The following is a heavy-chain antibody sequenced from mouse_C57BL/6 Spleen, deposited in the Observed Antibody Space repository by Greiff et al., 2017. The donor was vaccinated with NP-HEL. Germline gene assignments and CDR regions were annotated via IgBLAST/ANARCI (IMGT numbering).Heavy chain of an antibody. CDR3: ARDGSSLYYFDY. Sequence: QVQLQQSGAELVRPGSSVKLSCKASGYTFTSYWMDWVKQRPGQGLEWIGNIYPSDSETHYNQKFKDKATLTVDKSSSTAYMQLSSLTSEDSAVYYCARDGSSLYYFDYWGQGTTLTVPS. V-gene: IGHV1-61*01. CDR2: IYPSDSET. CDR1: GYTFTSYW. J-gene: IGHJ2*01. D-gene: IGHD1-1*01.